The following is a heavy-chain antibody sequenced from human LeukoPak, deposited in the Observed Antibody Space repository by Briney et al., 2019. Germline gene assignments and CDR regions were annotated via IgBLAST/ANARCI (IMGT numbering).Heavy chain of an antibody. CDR1: GYSFTSYW. J-gene: IGHJ1*01. Sequence: GESLKISCKGSGYSFTSYWIGWVRQMPGKGLEWMGIIYPGDSDTRYSPSFQGQVTISADKSISTAYLQWSSLTASDTAMYYCARPPYGSGSFSGEYFQHWGQGTLVTVSS. D-gene: IGHD3-10*01. V-gene: IGHV5-51*01. CDR2: IYPGDSDT. CDR3: ARPPYGSGSFSGEYFQH.